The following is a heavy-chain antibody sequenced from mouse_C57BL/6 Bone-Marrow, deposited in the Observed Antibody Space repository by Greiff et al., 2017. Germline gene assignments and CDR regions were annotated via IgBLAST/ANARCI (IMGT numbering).Heavy chain of an antibody. CDR3: ARGLLRYPVAMDY. V-gene: IGHV1-76*01. D-gene: IGHD1-1*01. CDR1: GYTFTDYY. CDR2: IYPGSGNT. J-gene: IGHJ4*01. Sequence: VQLVESGAELVRPGASVKLSCKASGYTFTDYYINWVKQRPGQGLEWIARIYPGSGNTYYNEKFKGKATLTAEKSSSTAYMQLSSLTSEDSAVYFCARGLLRYPVAMDYWGQGTSVTVSS.